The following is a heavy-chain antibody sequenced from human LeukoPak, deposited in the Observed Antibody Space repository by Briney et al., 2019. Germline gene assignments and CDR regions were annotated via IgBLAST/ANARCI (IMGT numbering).Heavy chain of an antibody. CDR3: ARMRFSSLDAFDI. D-gene: IGHD6-13*01. CDR2: INSDGSST. CDR1: GFTFSSYW. J-gene: IGHJ3*02. Sequence: GGPLRLSCAASGFTFSSYWMHWVRQAPGKGLVWVSRINSDGSSTSYADSVKGRFTISRDNAKNTLYLQMNSLRAEDTAVYYCARMRFSSLDAFDIWGQGTMVTVSS. V-gene: IGHV3-74*01.